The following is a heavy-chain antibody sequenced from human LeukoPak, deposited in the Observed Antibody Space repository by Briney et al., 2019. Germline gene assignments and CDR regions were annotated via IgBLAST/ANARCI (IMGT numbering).Heavy chain of an antibody. J-gene: IGHJ4*02. CDR1: GFTFSDAW. D-gene: IGHD4-17*01. Sequence: GGSLRLSCAASGFTFSDAWMTWVRQAPGKGLEWVGRIKSKADSGTKDYAAPVKGRFTISRDDSKNTLYLQMNSLKTEDTAVYYCVTVDDFGDYVDYWGQGTLVIVSS. CDR2: IKSKADSGTK. CDR3: VTVDDFGDYVDY. V-gene: IGHV3-15*01.